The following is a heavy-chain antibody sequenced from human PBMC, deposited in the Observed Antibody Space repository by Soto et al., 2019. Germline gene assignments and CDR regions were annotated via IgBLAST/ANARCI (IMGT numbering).Heavy chain of an antibody. CDR3: ARGRATIFVVVLYGMDV. CDR1: GYTFTSSG. Sequence: ASVKVCCKASGYTFTSSGINCLRQAPGQGLEWIGCIIAYNGNTSCAQKLQGRVTRTTDTSPSTAYMELRSLRSDDTAVYYCARGRATIFVVVLYGMDVWGQGTTVTVSS. CDR2: IIAYNGNT. J-gene: IGHJ6*02. V-gene: IGHV1-18*01. D-gene: IGHD3-3*01.